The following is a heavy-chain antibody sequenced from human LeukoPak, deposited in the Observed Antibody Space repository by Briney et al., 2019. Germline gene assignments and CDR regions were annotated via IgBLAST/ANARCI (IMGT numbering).Heavy chain of an antibody. CDR1: GYTFTSYG. CDR3: ARRGLIVVVPAAIPGFDY. CDR2: ISAYNGNT. D-gene: IGHD2-2*02. V-gene: IGHV1-18*01. J-gene: IGHJ4*02. Sequence: ASVKVSCTASGYTFTSYGISWVRQAPGQGLEWMGWISAYNGNTNYAQKLQGRVTMTTDTSTSTAYMELRSLRSDDTAVYYCARRGLIVVVPAAIPGFDYWGQGTLVTVSS.